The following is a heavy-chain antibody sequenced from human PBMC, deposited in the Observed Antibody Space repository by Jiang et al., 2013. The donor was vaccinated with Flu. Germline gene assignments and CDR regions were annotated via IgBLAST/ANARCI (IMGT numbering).Heavy chain of an antibody. J-gene: IGHJ3*02. CDR1: GGSISSSSYY. D-gene: IGHD3-3*01. CDR3: ARRYCITIFGVAQSDAFDI. Sequence: GSGLVKPSQTLSLTCTVSGGSISSSSYYWGWIRQPPGKGLEWIGSIYYSGSTYYNPSLKSRVTISVDTSKNQFSLKLSSVTAADTAVYYCARRYCITIFGVAQSDAFDIWGQGTMVTVSS. CDR2: IYYSGST. V-gene: IGHV4-39*01.